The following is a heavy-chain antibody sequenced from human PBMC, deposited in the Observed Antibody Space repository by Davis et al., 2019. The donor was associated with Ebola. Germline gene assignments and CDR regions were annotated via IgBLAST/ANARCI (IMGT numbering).Heavy chain of an antibody. D-gene: IGHD1-7*01. CDR2: INPNSGGT. CDR3: ATSGTGTTYYFDY. Sequence: ASVKVSCKASGYTFTGYYMHWVRQAPGQGLEWMGWINPNSGGTNYAQKFQGRVTMTRDTSISTVYMELSRLRSDDTAVYYCATSGTGTTYYFDYWGQGTLVTVSS. J-gene: IGHJ4*02. CDR1: GYTFTGYY. V-gene: IGHV1-2*02.